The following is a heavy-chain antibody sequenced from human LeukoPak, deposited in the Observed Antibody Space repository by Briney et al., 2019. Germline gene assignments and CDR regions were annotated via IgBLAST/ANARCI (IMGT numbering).Heavy chain of an antibody. Sequence: ASVKVSCKASGYTFTGYYMHWVRQAPGQGLEWMGWISAYNGNTNYAQKLQGRVTMTTDTSTSTAYMELRSLRSDDTAVYYCARDRSGSYSLGAFDIWGQGTMVTVSS. J-gene: IGHJ3*02. D-gene: IGHD1-26*01. CDR3: ARDRSGSYSLGAFDI. V-gene: IGHV1-18*04. CDR2: ISAYNGNT. CDR1: GYTFTGYY.